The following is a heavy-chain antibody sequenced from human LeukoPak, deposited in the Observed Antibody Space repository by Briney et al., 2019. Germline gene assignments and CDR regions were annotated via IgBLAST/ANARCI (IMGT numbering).Heavy chain of an antibody. Sequence: GGSLRLSCAASGFTFSSYAMHWVRQAPGKGLEYASAISSNGGSTYYANSVKGRFTISRDDSKSIAYLQMNSLKTEDTAVYYCIKAEDWGQGTLVTVSS. CDR2: ISSNGGST. CDR1: GFTFSSYA. CDR3: IKAED. J-gene: IGHJ4*02. D-gene: IGHD2-15*01. V-gene: IGHV3-64*01.